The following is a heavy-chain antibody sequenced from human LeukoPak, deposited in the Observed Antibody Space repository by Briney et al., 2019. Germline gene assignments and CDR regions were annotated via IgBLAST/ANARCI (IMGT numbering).Heavy chain of an antibody. CDR1: GGSISSGGYY. CDR3: ARVVAAAGTSLDY. CDR2: IYYSGST. Sequence: SQTLSLTCTVSGGSISSGGYYLSWIRQHPGKGLEWIGYIYYSGSTYYNPSLKSRVTISVDTSKNQFSLKLSSVTAADTAVYYCARVVAAAGTSLDYWGQGTLVTVSS. J-gene: IGHJ4*02. V-gene: IGHV4-31*03. D-gene: IGHD6-13*01.